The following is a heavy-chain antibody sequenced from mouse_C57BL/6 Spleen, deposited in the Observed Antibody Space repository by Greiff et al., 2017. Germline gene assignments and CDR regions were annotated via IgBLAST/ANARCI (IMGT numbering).Heavy chain of an antibody. Sequence: EVKLVESEGGLVQPGSSMKLSCTASGFTFSDYYMAWVRQVPEKGLEWVANINYDGSSTYYLDSLKSRFIISRDNAKNILYLQMSSLKSEDTATYYCARERAGTNAMDYWGQGTSVTVSS. J-gene: IGHJ4*01. V-gene: IGHV5-16*01. CDR2: INYDGSST. CDR3: ARERAGTNAMDY. CDR1: GFTFSDYY. D-gene: IGHD3-3*01.